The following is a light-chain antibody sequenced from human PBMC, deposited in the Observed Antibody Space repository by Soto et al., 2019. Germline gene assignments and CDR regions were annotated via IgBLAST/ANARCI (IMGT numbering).Light chain of an antibody. CDR1: SGSVSTSYY. Sequence: QAVVTQEPSFSVSPGRTITLTCGLSSGSVSTSYYPSWYQQTPGQAPRTLIYSTNTRSSGVPDRFSGSILGNKAALTITGAQADDESDYYCGLYMGSGPWVFGGGTKLTVL. CDR2: STN. V-gene: IGLV8-61*01. J-gene: IGLJ3*02. CDR3: GLYMGSGPWV.